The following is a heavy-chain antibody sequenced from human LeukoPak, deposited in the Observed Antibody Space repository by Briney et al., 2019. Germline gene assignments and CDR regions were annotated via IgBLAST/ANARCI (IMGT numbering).Heavy chain of an antibody. CDR1: GYTFTSYG. D-gene: IGHD2-2*01. CDR2: INPSGGST. CDR3: ARGTWIRIYQLPNFDY. J-gene: IGHJ4*02. Sequence: ASVKVSCKASGYTFTSYGISWVRQAPGQGLEWLGIINPSGGSTSYAQKFQGRVTMTRDTSTSTVYMELSSLRSEDTAVYYCARGTWIRIYQLPNFDYWGQGTLVTVSS. V-gene: IGHV1-46*01.